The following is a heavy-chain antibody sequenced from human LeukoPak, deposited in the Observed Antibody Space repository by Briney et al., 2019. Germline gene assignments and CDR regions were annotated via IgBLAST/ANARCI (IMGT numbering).Heavy chain of an antibody. CDR2: IYYSGST. CDR1: GGSISSYY. V-gene: IGHV4-59*01. CDR3: ARATFGGVMFGY. J-gene: IGHJ4*02. D-gene: IGHD3-16*01. Sequence: KPSETLSLTCTVSGGSISSYYWSWIRQPPGKGLEWIGYIYYSGSTNYNPSLKSRVTISVDTSKNQFSLKLSSVTAADTAVYYCARATFGGVMFGYWGQGTLVTVSS.